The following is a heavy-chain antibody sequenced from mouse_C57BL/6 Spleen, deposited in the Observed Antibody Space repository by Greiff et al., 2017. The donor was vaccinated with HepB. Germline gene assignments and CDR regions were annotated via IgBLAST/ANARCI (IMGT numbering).Heavy chain of an antibody. CDR3: ARRYYGSRGDY. D-gene: IGHD1-1*01. J-gene: IGHJ2*01. CDR2: IYPGSGST. V-gene: IGHV1-55*01. Sequence: VQLQQPGAELVKPGASVKMSSKASGYTFTSYWITWVKQRPGQGLEWIGDIYPGSGSTNYNEKFKSKATLTVDTSSSTAYMQLSSLTSEDSAVYYCARRYYGSRGDYWGQGTTLTVSS. CDR1: GYTFTSYW.